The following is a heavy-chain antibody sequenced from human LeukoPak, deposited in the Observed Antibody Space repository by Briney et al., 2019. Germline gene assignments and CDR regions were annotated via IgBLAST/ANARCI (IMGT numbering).Heavy chain of an antibody. CDR2: IFYTGST. D-gene: IGHD3-16*01. CDR1: GGSIGNSDYY. V-gene: IGHV4-39*01. J-gene: IGHJ5*01. CDR3: ATLGERRGAYNWFDS. Sequence: SETLSLTCSVSGGSIGNSDYYWGWIRQPPGKGLEWIGSIFYTGSTYYSPSLKSRVTMSVDTSKNQFSLKLTSVTAADTAVYYCATLGERRGAYNWFDSWGQGTLVTVSS.